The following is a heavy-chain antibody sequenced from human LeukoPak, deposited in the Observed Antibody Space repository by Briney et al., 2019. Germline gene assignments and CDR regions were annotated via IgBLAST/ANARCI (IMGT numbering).Heavy chain of an antibody. CDR2: INPSGGST. D-gene: IGHD3-9*01. CDR3: ASQAYYDILTGYYSDYYYGMDV. J-gene: IGHJ6*02. V-gene: IGHV1-46*01. CDR1: GYTFTGYY. Sequence: ASVKVSCKASGYTFTGYYMHWVRQAPGQGLEWMGIINPSGGSTSYAQKFQGRVTMTRDTSTSTVYMELSSLRSEDTAVYYCASQAYYDILTGYYSDYYYGMDVWGQGTTVTVSS.